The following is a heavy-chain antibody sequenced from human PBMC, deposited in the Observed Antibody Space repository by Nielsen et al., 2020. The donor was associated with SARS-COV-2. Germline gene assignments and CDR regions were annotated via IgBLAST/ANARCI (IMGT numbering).Heavy chain of an antibody. Sequence: SCKASGFTFSSYAMHWVRQAPGKGLEWVAVISYDGSNKYYADSVKGRFTISRDNSKNTLYLQMNSLRAEDTAVYYCARDMIAVAGNYFQHWGQGTLVTVSS. D-gene: IGHD6-19*01. CDR3: ARDMIAVAGNYFQH. CDR1: GFTFSSYA. J-gene: IGHJ1*01. CDR2: ISYDGSNK. V-gene: IGHV3-30-3*01.